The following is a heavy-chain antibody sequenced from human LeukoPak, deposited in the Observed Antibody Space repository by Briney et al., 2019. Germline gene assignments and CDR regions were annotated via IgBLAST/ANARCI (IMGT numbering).Heavy chain of an antibody. V-gene: IGHV3-23*01. Sequence: GGSLRLSCVASGFTFSSYVMSWVRQAPGKGLEWVSCISGSGGSTYYADAVKGRFTISRDNSKNTLYLQMNSLRAEDTAVYYCAKDVWSGGRAVAAAGTGFDYWGQGTLVTVSS. CDR1: GFTFSSYV. J-gene: IGHJ4*02. CDR2: ISGSGGST. D-gene: IGHD6-13*01. CDR3: AKDVWSGGRAVAAAGTGFDY.